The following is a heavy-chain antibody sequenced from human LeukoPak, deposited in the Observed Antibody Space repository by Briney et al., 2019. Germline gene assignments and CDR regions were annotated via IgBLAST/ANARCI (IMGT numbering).Heavy chain of an antibody. CDR2: ISYDGSNK. CDR3: AKIRDYDILTGPPDY. CDR1: GFTFSSYG. V-gene: IGHV3-30*18. D-gene: IGHD3-9*01. J-gene: IGHJ4*02. Sequence: GRSLRLSCAASGFTFSSYGMHWVRQAPGKGLEWVAVISYDGSNKYYADSVKGRFTISRDNSKNTLYLQMNSLRAEDTAVYYCAKIRDYDILTGPPDYWGQGTLVTVSS.